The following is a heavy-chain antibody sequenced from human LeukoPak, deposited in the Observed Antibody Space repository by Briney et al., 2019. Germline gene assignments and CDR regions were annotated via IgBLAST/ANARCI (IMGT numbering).Heavy chain of an antibody. V-gene: IGHV3-15*01. CDR3: QIQDILALPAWAFHI. CDR1: GFTFNNVW. D-gene: IGHD2-2*01. J-gene: IGHJ3*02. CDR2: IKSKTDGGTT. Sequence: PGGSLRLSCVASGFTFNNVWISWVRQAPGKGLEWVGHIKSKTDGGTTDYAAPVKDRFTISRDESKNTLYLQMNSLKTEDTAVYYCQIQDILALPAWAFHIWGQGTMVTVSS.